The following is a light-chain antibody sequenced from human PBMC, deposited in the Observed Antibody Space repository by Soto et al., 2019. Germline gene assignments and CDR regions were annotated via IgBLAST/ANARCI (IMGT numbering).Light chain of an antibody. J-gene: IGKJ4*01. CDR3: QQYNTWPPLP. Sequence: EIVMTQSPATLSVSPGDRATLSCRASQSVSSSLAWYQQIPGQAPRLLIYDASTRATGIPARFGGSGSGTEFTLTISSLQSEDFAVYYCQQYNTWPPLPFGGGTKVALK. CDR2: DAS. V-gene: IGKV3-15*01. CDR1: QSVSSS.